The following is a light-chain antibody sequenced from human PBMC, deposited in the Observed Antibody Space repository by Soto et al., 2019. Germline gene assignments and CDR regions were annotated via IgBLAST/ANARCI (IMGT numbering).Light chain of an antibody. J-gene: IGKJ4*01. Sequence: EVVLTQSPGTLSLSPGERATLSCRASQSVSSSYLAWYQQKPGQAPRLLIYGASSRATGIPDRFSGSGSGTDFTLTISRLEPEDFAVYYCQQYGSSPNPFGGGTKVDIK. CDR2: GAS. CDR1: QSVSSSY. CDR3: QQYGSSPNP. V-gene: IGKV3-20*01.